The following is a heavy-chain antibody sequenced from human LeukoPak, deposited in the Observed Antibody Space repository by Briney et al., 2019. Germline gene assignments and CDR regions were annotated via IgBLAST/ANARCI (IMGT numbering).Heavy chain of an antibody. CDR1: GGSISSSIYY. CDR3: ARNRDGYNSFDY. D-gene: IGHD5-24*01. V-gene: IGHV4-39*07. J-gene: IGHJ4*02. CDR2: IYYSGST. Sequence: SETLSLTCIVSGGSISSSIYYWGWIRQPPGKGLEWIGSIYYSGSTYYNPSLKSRVTISVDTSKNQFSLKLSSVTAADTAVYYCARNRDGYNSFDYWGQGTLVTVSS.